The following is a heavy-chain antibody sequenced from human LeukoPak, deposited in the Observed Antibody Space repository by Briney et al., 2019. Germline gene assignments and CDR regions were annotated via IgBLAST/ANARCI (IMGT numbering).Heavy chain of an antibody. J-gene: IGHJ6*02. Sequence: ASVTVSCKASGYTFTSYDINWVRQATGQGPEWMGWMNPKSGNTGYAQKFQGRVTMTRNTSISTAYMELSSLRSEDTAVYYCARGRKGVLRYFDWSATRLGMDVWGQGTTVTVSS. CDR3: ARGRKGVLRYFDWSATRLGMDV. CDR2: MNPKSGNT. V-gene: IGHV1-8*01. D-gene: IGHD3-9*01. CDR1: GYTFTSYD.